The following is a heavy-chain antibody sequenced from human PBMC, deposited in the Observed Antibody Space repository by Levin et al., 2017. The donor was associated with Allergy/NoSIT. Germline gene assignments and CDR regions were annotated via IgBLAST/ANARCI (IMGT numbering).Heavy chain of an antibody. CDR3: ASEIVVVIERDY. Sequence: GESLKISCAASGFTFSSYAMHWVRQAPGKGLEWVAVISYDGSNKYYADSVKGRFTISRDNSKNTLYLQMNSLRAEDTAVYYCASEIVVVIERDYWGQGTLVTVSS. J-gene: IGHJ4*02. CDR1: GFTFSSYA. CDR2: ISYDGSNK. D-gene: IGHD3-22*01. V-gene: IGHV3-30-3*01.